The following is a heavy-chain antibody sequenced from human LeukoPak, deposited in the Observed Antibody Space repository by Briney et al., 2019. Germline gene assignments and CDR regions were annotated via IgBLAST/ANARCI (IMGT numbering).Heavy chain of an antibody. CDR1: GFTVSSNY. Sequence: PGGSLRLSCAASGFTVSSNYMTWVRQAPGKGLEWVSVINSRGSTYYADSVKGRFTISRDNSKNTLYLQMNSLRAEDTAVYYCARDSSSQLLWFGELLSPLYYYYGMDVWGQGTTVTVSS. CDR3: ARDSSSQLLWFGELLSPLYYYYGMDV. V-gene: IGHV3-53*01. CDR2: INSRGST. D-gene: IGHD3-10*01. J-gene: IGHJ6*02.